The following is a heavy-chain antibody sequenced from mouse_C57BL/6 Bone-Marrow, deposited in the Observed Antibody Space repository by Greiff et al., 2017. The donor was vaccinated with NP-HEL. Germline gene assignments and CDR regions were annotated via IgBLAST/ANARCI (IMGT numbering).Heavy chain of an antibody. J-gene: IGHJ3*01. CDR3: TDGYYRAWFAY. CDR1: GFTFSNYW. D-gene: IGHD2-3*01. V-gene: IGHV6-3*01. Sequence: EVQGVESGGGLVQPGGSMKLSCVASGFTFSNYWMNWVRQSPEKGLEWVAQIRLKSDNYATHYAESVKGRFTISRDDSKSRVYLQMNNLRAEDTGIYCCTDGYYRAWFAYWGQGTLVTVSA. CDR2: IRLKSDNYAT.